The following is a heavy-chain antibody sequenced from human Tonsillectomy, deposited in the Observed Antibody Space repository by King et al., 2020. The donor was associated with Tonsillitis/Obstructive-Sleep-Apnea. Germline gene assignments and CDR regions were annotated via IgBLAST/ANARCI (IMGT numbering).Heavy chain of an antibody. CDR1: GFSLSTRGMC. Sequence: VTLKESGPALVKPTQTLTLTCTFSGFSLSTRGMCGSWIRQPPGKALECLARSDWDDDKYYSTSLKTRLTISKDTSKNQLVLTMTNRDPVDTATYYCARRGPGGPVDFDYWGQGTLVTVSS. CDR2: SDWDDDK. CDR3: ARRGPGGPVDFDY. V-gene: IGHV2-70*11. J-gene: IGHJ4*02. D-gene: IGHD3-16*01.